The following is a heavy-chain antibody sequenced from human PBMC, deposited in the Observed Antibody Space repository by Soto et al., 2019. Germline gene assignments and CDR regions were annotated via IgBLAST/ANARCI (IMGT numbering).Heavy chain of an antibody. CDR1: GGSISSSSYY. D-gene: IGHD3-3*01. J-gene: IGHJ6*02. CDR2: IYYSGST. V-gene: IGHV4-39*01. Sequence: PSETLSLTCTVSGGSISSSSYYWGWIRQPPGKGLEWIGSIYYSGSTYYNPSLKSRVTISVDTSKNQFSLKLSSVTAADTAVYYCARRIADFWSETYYYYGMDVWGQGTTVTVSS. CDR3: ARRIADFWSETYYYYGMDV.